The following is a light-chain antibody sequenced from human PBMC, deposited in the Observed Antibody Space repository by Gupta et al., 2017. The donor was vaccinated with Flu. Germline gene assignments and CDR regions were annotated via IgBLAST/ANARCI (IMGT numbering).Light chain of an antibody. CDR2: KAS. CDR1: QNIEDW. V-gene: IGKV1-5*03. CDR3: QNYNYH. J-gene: IGKJ4*01. Sequence: DFQMTQSPSTLSASVGDRVTITCRASQNIEDWLAWYQTKPGKAPQLLIYKASKLEGAVPSRCGGSGFWTEFTLTISSLHPDDSAIYYCQNYNYHFGGGTKVEIK.